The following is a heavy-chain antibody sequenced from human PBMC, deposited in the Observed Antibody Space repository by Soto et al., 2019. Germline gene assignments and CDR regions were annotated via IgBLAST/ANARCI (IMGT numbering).Heavy chain of an antibody. J-gene: IGHJ4*02. CDR3: AKDPRIGIAVAGVFAY. D-gene: IGHD6-19*01. CDR2: VSGSGGST. Sequence: EVQLLESGGGLVQPGGSLRLSCAASGFTFSTYAMSWVRQAPGKGLEWVSAVSGSGGSTYYADSVKGRFAISRDNSKNTMYLQMHSLRAEDTAVYYCAKDPRIGIAVAGVFAYWGQGTLVTVSS. CDR1: GFTFSTYA. V-gene: IGHV3-23*01.